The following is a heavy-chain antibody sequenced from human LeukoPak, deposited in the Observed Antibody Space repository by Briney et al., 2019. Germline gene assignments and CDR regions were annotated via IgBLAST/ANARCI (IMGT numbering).Heavy chain of an antibody. CDR1: GFTVSSNY. V-gene: IGHV3-53*01. Sequence: PGGSLRLSCAASGFTVSSNYMSWVRQAPGKGLEWVSVIYSGGSTYYADSVKGRFTISRDNSKNTLYLQMNSLRAEDTAVYYCARDMAAAEDYWGPRALVTVSS. D-gene: IGHD6-13*01. CDR2: IYSGGST. CDR3: ARDMAAAEDY. J-gene: IGHJ4*02.